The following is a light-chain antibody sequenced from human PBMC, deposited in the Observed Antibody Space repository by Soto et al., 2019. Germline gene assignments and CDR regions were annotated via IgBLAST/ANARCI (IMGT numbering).Light chain of an antibody. V-gene: IGKV1-9*01. Sequence: DIQLTQSPSFLSASVGDRATIPCRSSQGIISNAAWYQQQPGTAPKLLIYAASTLKSGAPSRFSGSGSGTESTLTISSLQPEDFATYYCQQLHGYPITFGQGTRLEIK. CDR2: AAS. J-gene: IGKJ5*01. CDR3: QQLHGYPIT. CDR1: QGIISN.